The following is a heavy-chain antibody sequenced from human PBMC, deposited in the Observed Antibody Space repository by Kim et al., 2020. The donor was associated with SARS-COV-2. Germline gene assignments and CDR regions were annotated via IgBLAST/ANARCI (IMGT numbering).Heavy chain of an antibody. J-gene: IGHJ1*01. V-gene: IGHV7-4-1*02. CDR3: ARDVCRSLDCSSTSPRRDFQH. CDR2: INTNTGNP. CDR1: GYTFTSYA. Sequence: ASVKVSCKASGYTFTSYAMNWVRQAPGQGLEWMGWINTNTGNPTYAQGFTGRFVFSLDTSVSTAYLQISSLKAEDTAVYYCARDVCRSLDCSSTSPRRDFQHWGQGTLVTVSS. D-gene: IGHD2-2*01.